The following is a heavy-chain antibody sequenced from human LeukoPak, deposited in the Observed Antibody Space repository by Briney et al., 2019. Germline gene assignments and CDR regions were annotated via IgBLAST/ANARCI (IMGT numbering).Heavy chain of an antibody. Sequence: GGSLRLSCAASGFTFSSYAMHWVRQAPGKGLEWVEVISYDGSNKYYADSVKGRFTISRDNAKNSLYLQMNSLRAEDTAVYFCARDLDGMGRAFDYWGRGTLVTVSS. V-gene: IGHV3-30-3*01. CDR1: GFTFSSYA. D-gene: IGHD3-10*01. CDR2: ISYDGSNK. J-gene: IGHJ4*02. CDR3: ARDLDGMGRAFDY.